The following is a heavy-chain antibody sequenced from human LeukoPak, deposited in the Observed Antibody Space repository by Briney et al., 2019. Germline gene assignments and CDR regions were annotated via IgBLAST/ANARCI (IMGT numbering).Heavy chain of an antibody. CDR3: TKDPPLTGGVYSAY. CDR1: GIILSDAW. Sequence: GGSLRLSCAVSGIILSDAWMKWVRQAPGKGLEWVGRITSKVDGGTIDYAAPVKGRFTISRDDSKNILYLQMNSLKTEDTAVYYCTKDPPLTGGVYSAYWGQGTLVTVSS. V-gene: IGHV3-15*07. J-gene: IGHJ4*02. D-gene: IGHD7-27*01. CDR2: ITSKVDGGTI.